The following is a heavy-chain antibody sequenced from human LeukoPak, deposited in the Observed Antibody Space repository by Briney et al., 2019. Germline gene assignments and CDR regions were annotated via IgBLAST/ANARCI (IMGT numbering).Heavy chain of an antibody. Sequence: SETLSLTCTVSGGSISSSSYYWGWIRQPPGMGLEWIGSIYYSGSTYYNPSLKSRVTISVDTSKNQFSLKLRTVTASDTAVYYCARPVRCSATTCTGPFDYWGQGTLVTVSS. D-gene: IGHD6-19*01. V-gene: IGHV4-39*07. J-gene: IGHJ4*02. CDR1: GGSISSSSYY. CDR2: IYYSGST. CDR3: ARPVRCSATTCTGPFDY.